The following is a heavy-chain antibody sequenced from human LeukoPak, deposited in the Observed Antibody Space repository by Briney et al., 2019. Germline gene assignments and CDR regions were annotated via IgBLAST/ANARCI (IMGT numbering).Heavy chain of an antibody. CDR2: IYYSGST. CDR3: ARYTDSRTRIYYSDY. D-gene: IGHD2-2*02. J-gene: IGHJ4*02. Sequence: SETLSLTCTVSGGSISSSSYYWGWIRQPPGKGLEWIGSIYYSGSTYYNPSLKSRVTISVDTSKNQFSLKLSSVTAADTAVYYCARYTDSRTRIYYSDYWGQGTLVTVSS. V-gene: IGHV4-39*07. CDR1: GGSISSSSYY.